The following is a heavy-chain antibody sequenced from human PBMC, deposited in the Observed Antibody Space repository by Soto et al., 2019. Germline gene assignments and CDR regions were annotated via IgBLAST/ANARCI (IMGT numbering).Heavy chain of an antibody. D-gene: IGHD3-10*02. Sequence: QVQLVESGGGVVQPGRSLRLSCVGSGFIFSNYGMHWVRQAPGKGLEWVAFISYDGSDILYADSVKGRFTISRDNSKSTLFLHMNRPTAEDTAVYCCAIVRVADSPLDHWGQGPMVTVSS. J-gene: IGHJ4*02. CDR1: GFIFSNYG. CDR2: ISYDGSDI. CDR3: AIVRVADSPLDH. V-gene: IGHV3-30*03.